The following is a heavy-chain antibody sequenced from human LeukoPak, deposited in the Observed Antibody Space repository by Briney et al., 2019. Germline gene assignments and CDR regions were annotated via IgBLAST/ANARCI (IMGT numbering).Heavy chain of an antibody. J-gene: IGHJ4*02. CDR1: GFTFSSYG. V-gene: IGHV3-33*01. CDR3: ARDSSSYFPSRYFDY. CDR2: IWYDGSNE. D-gene: IGHD1-26*01. Sequence: GGSLRLSCAASGFTFSSYGMHWVRQAPGKGLEWVAVIWYDGSNEYYADSVKGRFTISRDNSKNTLYLQMNSLRAEDTAVYYCARDSSSYFPSRYFDYWGQGTLVTVSS.